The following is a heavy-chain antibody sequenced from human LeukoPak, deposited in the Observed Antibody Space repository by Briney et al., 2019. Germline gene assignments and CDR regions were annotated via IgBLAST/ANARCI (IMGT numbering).Heavy chain of an antibody. D-gene: IGHD3-10*01. J-gene: IGHJ4*02. CDR3: ARGYSTGSYYNVRYYFDY. Sequence: SETLSLTCAVSGGSFSGYYWSWIRQPPGKGLEWIGEINHSGSTNYNPSLKSRVTISVDTSKNQFSLKLSSVTAADTAVYYCARGYSTGSYYNVRYYFDYWGQGTLVTVSS. CDR2: INHSGST. CDR1: GGSFSGYY. V-gene: IGHV4-34*01.